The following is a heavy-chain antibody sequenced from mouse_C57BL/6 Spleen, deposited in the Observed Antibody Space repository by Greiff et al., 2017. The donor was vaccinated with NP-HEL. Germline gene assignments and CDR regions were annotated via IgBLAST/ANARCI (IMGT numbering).Heavy chain of an antibody. CDR1: GYAFSSSW. D-gene: IGHD1-1*01. CDR2: IYPGDGDT. Sequence: VQLQESGPELVKPGASVKISCKASGYAFSSSWMNWVKQRPGKGLEWIGRIYPGDGDTNYNGKFKGKATLTADKSSSTAYMQLSSLTSEDSAVYFCATEFITTVVAPGFAYWGQGTLVTVSA. J-gene: IGHJ3*01. V-gene: IGHV1-82*01. CDR3: ATEFITTVVAPGFAY.